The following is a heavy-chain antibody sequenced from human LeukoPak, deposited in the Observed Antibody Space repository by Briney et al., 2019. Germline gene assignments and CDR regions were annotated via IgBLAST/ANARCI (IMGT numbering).Heavy chain of an antibody. J-gene: IGHJ4*02. CDR2: ISAYNGNT. CDR3: ERDLNSRITIFGVPTGVFDY. D-gene: IGHD3-3*01. CDR1: GYTFTSYG. Sequence: ASVKVSCKASGYTFTSYGISWVRQAPGQGLEWMGWISAYNGNTNYAQKLQGRITMTTDTSTSTAYMELRSLRSDDTAVYYCERDLNSRITIFGVPTGVFDYWGQGTLVTVSS. V-gene: IGHV1-18*01.